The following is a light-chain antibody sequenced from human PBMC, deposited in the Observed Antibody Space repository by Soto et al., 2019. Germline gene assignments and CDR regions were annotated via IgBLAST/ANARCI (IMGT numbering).Light chain of an antibody. J-gene: IGKJ1*01. V-gene: IGKV1-39*01. CDR3: QQSYSTTWT. CDR1: QSISSY. Sequence: IPMTQSPSSLSASVGDRVTITCRASQSISSYLNWYQQKPVKAPKLLIYAASSLQSGVPSRFSGSGSGTDFPLTISSLQPEEFATYYCQQSYSTTWTFGQGTKVEIK. CDR2: AAS.